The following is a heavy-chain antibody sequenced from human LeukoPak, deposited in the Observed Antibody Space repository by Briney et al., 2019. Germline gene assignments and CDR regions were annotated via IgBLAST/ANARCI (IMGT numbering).Heavy chain of an antibody. J-gene: IGHJ4*02. Sequence: PSETLSLTCAVSGGSLRGYYWSWIRQPPGKGLEWIGYIYSSGSTNYNPSLKSRVTMSVDTSKNQFSLKVSSVTAADTAVDYCARRGYDSSGYTDYWGQGTLVTVSS. V-gene: IGHV4-59*08. CDR2: IYSSGST. CDR3: ARRGYDSSGYTDY. CDR1: GGSLRGYY. D-gene: IGHD3-22*01.